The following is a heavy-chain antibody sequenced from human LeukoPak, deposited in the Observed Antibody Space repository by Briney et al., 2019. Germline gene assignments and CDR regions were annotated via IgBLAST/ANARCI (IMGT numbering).Heavy chain of an antibody. CDR2: IYYTGST. V-gene: IGHV4-59*08. CDR1: GGSITNFY. CDR3: AASRWYFDV. J-gene: IGHJ2*01. Sequence: SETLSLTCTVSGGSITNFYWSWVRQPPGKRLEWLGFIYYTGSTTYNPSLESRVTISVDTSKNQFSLRLRSVTAADTAVYYCAASRWYFDVWGRGVVVAVSS.